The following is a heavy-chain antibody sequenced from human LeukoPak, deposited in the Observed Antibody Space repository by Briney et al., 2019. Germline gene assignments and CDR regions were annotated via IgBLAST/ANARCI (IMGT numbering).Heavy chain of an antibody. D-gene: IGHD3-22*01. CDR1: GGSFSGYY. CDR2: INHSGST. CDR3: ARVVQSTDSSGFYLPEYFQH. J-gene: IGHJ1*01. V-gene: IGHV4-34*01. Sequence: SETLSLTCAVYGGSFSGYYWSWIRQPPGKGLEWIGEINHSGSTNYNPSLKSRVTISVDTSKNQFSLKLSSVTAADTAVYYCARVVQSTDSSGFYLPEYFQHWGQGTLVTVSS.